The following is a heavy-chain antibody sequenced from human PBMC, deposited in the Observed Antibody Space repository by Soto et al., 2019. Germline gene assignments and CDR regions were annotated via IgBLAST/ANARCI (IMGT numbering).Heavy chain of an antibody. CDR2: VSPKSGDT. CDR3: ASPPGYSSDWYYFDL. Sequence: ASVKVSCKASGYTFINCYMHCVRQAPGQGFEWMGRVSPKSGDTNYAQKFQGRVSMTWDTSPKTAYMELSSLMSEDRAVYYCASPPGYSSDWYYFDLWGQGTQVTVSS. CDR1: GYTFINCY. D-gene: IGHD6-19*01. J-gene: IGHJ4*02. V-gene: IGHV1-2*02.